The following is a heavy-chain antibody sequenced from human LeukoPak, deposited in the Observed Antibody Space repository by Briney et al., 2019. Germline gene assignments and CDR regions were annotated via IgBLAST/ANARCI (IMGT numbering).Heavy chain of an antibody. CDR3: AREGYCSGGSCYSSTWFDP. Sequence: ASVKVSCKASGYTFTNFGISWVRQAPGQGLEWMGWISAYNGNTNYAQKLQGRVTMTTDTSMSTAYMELRSLRSDDTAVYYCAREGYCSGGSCYSSTWFDPWGQGTLVTVSS. D-gene: IGHD2-15*01. J-gene: IGHJ5*02. CDR1: GYTFTNFG. CDR2: ISAYNGNT. V-gene: IGHV1-18*01.